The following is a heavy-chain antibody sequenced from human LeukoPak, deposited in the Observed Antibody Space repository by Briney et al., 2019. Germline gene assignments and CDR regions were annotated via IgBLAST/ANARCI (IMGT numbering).Heavy chain of an antibody. Sequence: GGSLRLSCAASGFTFSSYAMSWVRQAPGKGLEWVSAISGSGGSTYYADSVKGRFTISRDNSKNTLYLQINSLRAEDTAVYYCAKHYSGSWYYFDYWGQGTLVTVSS. V-gene: IGHV3-23*01. CDR1: GFTFSSYA. CDR3: AKHYSGSWYYFDY. D-gene: IGHD6-13*01. CDR2: ISGSGGST. J-gene: IGHJ4*02.